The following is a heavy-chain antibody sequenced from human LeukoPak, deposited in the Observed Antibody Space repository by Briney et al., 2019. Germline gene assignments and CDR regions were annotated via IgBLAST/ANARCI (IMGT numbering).Heavy chain of an antibody. CDR3: STASEAHGSFGA. J-gene: IGHJ5*02. D-gene: IGHD6-25*01. CDR1: GYTFTSYD. V-gene: IGHV1-18*01. Sequence: GASVTVSCKASGYTFTSYDISWVRQPPAQGLEWLGWISGHNGDTKYAQKFKGRVFVTADTSTNTAYLDLTTLTSDDTAVYYCSTASEAHGSFGAWGQGTLVIVS. CDR2: ISGHNGDT.